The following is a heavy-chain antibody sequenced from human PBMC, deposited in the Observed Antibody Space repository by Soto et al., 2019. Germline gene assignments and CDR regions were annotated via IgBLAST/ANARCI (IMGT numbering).Heavy chain of an antibody. CDR3: AKDVDILTGYSSPNWLDP. V-gene: IGHV3-23*01. J-gene: IGHJ5*02. CDR2: ISGSGGST. CDR1: GLTFSSYA. D-gene: IGHD3-9*01. Sequence: GSLRLSCAASGLTFSSYAMSWVRQAPGKGLEWVSAISGSGGSTYYADSVKGRFTISRDNSKNTLYLQMNSLRAEDTAVYYCAKDVDILTGYSSPNWLDPWGQGTLVTVSS.